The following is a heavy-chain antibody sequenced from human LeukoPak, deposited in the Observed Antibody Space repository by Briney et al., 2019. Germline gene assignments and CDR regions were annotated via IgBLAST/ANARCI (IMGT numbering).Heavy chain of an antibody. D-gene: IGHD4-17*01. CDR2: IKQDGSEK. Sequence: GGSLRLSCAASGFIFSSHWMSWVRQAPGKGLEWVANIKQDGSEKYYVDSVKGRFTISRDNAKNSLDLQMQSLRAEDTAVYYCARDGLRRSPFDLWDQGTMVTVSS. J-gene: IGHJ3*01. V-gene: IGHV3-7*01. CDR1: GFIFSSHW. CDR3: ARDGLRRSPFDL.